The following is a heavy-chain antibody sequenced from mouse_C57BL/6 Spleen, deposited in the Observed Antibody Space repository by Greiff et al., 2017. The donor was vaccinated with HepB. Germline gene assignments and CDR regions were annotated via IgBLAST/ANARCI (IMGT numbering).Heavy chain of an antibody. V-gene: IGHV1-22*01. Sequence: EVKLQQSGPELVKPGASVKLSCKASGYTFTDYYMHWVKQSHGKSLEWIGYINPNNGGTSYNQKFKGKATLTVNKSSSTAYMELRSLTSEDSAVYYCARGGAYYDKDYWGQGTTVTVSS. CDR3: ARGGAYYDKDY. J-gene: IGHJ4*01. CDR2: INPNNGGT. CDR1: GYTFTDYY.